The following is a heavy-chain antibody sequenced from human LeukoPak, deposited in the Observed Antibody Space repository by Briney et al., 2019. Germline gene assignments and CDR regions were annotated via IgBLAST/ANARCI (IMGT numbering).Heavy chain of an antibody. Sequence: ASVKVSCKASGYTFTGYYMHWVRQAPGRGLEWMGWINPNSGGTNYAQKFQGRVTMTRDTSTSTVYMELSGLRSEDTALYYCARIRDGYNDAYDIWGQGTMVTVSS. V-gene: IGHV1-2*02. CDR2: INPNSGGT. D-gene: IGHD5-24*01. CDR1: GYTFTGYY. J-gene: IGHJ3*02. CDR3: ARIRDGYNDAYDI.